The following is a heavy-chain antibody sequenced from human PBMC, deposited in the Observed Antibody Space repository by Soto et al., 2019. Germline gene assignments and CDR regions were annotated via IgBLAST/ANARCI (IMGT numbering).Heavy chain of an antibody. CDR2: IWYDGSNK. V-gene: IGHV3-33*01. D-gene: IGHD2-15*01. CDR1: GFTFSSYG. CDR3: ARGSYCSGGSCPVSDYYGMDV. Sequence: QVQLVESGGGVVQPGRSLRLSCAASGFTFSSYGMHWVRQAPGKGLEWVAVIWYDGSNKYYADSVKGRFTISRDNSKNTLYLPMNSLRAEDTAVYYCARGSYCSGGSCPVSDYYGMDVWGQGTTVTVSS. J-gene: IGHJ6*02.